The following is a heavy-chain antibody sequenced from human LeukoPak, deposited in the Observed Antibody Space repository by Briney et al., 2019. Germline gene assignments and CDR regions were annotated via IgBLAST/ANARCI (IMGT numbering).Heavy chain of an antibody. CDR3: ARDVVYYYGSGSYNWFDP. CDR1: GYTFTSYG. V-gene: IGHV1-18*01. CDR2: ISAYNGNT. Sequence: GASVKVSCKASGYTFTSYGISWVRQAPGQGLEWMGWISAYNGNTNYAQKLQGRVTMTTDTSTSTAYMELRSLRSDDTAVYYCARDVVYYYGSGSYNWFDPWGQGTLVTVSS. D-gene: IGHD3-10*01. J-gene: IGHJ5*02.